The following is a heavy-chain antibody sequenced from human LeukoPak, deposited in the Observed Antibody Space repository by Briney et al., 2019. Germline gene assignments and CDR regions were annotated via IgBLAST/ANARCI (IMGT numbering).Heavy chain of an antibody. CDR3: ARDRGLTGTNDAFDI. CDR1: GFTFDDYG. Sequence: GGSLRLFCAASGFTFDDYGILWASQAPGKGLEWVSGNNWNGCSTGYAGSVKGRFTISRDNAKNSLYLQMNSLRAEDTALYYCARDRGLTGTNDAFDIWSQGTMVTVSS. CDR2: NNWNGCST. J-gene: IGHJ3*02. D-gene: IGHD1-20*01. V-gene: IGHV3-20*04.